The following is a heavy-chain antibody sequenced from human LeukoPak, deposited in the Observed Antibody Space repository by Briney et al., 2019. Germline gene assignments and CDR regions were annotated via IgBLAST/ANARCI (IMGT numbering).Heavy chain of an antibody. D-gene: IGHD2-2*01. Sequence: PGGSLRLSCAASGFTFSSYWMSWVRQAPGKGLEWVANIKQDGSEKYYVDSVKGRFTISRDNAKNTLYLQMNSLRAEDTAVYYCAKDRRYCSSTTCPEYWGQGTLVTVSS. J-gene: IGHJ4*02. CDR1: GFTFSSYW. CDR3: AKDRRYCSSTTCPEY. V-gene: IGHV3-7*01. CDR2: IKQDGSEK.